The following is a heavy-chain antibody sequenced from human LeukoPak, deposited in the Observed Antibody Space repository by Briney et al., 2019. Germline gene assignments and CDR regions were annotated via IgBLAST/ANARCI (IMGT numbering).Heavy chain of an antibody. V-gene: IGHV1-3*01. CDR3: ARDDCGDTCYPGGY. CDR1: GYIFTKYV. CDR2: IKAGNGDT. D-gene: IGHD2-21*01. Sequence: ASVKVSCKASGYIFTKYVVHWVRQAPGQRPEWMGWIKAGNGDTKYSQNFQDRLTITRDTSASTVYMELSSLTSEDTALYYCARDDCGDTCYPGGYWGQGTQVTVSS. J-gene: IGHJ4*02.